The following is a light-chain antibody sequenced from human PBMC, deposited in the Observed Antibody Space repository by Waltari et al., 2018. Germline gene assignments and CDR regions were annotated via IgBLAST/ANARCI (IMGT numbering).Light chain of an antibody. V-gene: IGKV4-1*01. J-gene: IGKJ4*01. CDR1: QSVLYTTNNKNY. CDR3: QQYHSPPQT. CDR2: WAS. Sequence: DIVMTQSPDSLAVSLGERATINCKSSQSVLYTTNNKNYLAWYQQKPGQPPKLLIYWASTRESGVPDRFSGSESGTNFTLTISSLQAEDVAVYYCQQYHSPPQTFGGGTKVEIK.